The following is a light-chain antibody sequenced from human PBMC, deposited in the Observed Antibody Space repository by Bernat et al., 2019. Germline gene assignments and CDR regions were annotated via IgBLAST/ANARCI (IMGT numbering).Light chain of an antibody. Sequence: VLTQSPATLSVSPGEGATLSCRASQSVFTKVAWYRRKPGQAPTLLVSGASITATDVPSKISGSGSGTEFTLTISSVESEDFAVYYCQQYYLWPLTLGGGTKVDLK. CDR1: QSVFTK. CDR2: GAS. V-gene: IGKV3-15*01. CDR3: QQYYLWPLT. J-gene: IGKJ4*01.